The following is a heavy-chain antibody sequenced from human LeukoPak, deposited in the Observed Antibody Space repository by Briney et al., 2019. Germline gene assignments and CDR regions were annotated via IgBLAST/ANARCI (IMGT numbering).Heavy chain of an antibody. CDR2: MNSSNSYI. Sequence: GGSLRLSCAASGFTFSTYSMNWVRQAPGKGLEWVSSMNSSNSYIYYADSVKGRFTISRDSAKNSLYLQMNSLRAEDTAVYYCARPRTQGYCSGGSCYSAPDYWGQGTLVTASS. V-gene: IGHV3-21*01. D-gene: IGHD2-15*01. J-gene: IGHJ4*02. CDR3: ARPRTQGYCSGGSCYSAPDY. CDR1: GFTFSTYS.